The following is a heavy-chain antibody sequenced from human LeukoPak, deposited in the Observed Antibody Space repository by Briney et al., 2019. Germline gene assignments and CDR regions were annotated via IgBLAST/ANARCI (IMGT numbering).Heavy chain of an antibody. Sequence: ASVKVSCKASGYTFTSYGISWVRQAPGQGLEWMEWISAYNGNTNYAQKLQGRVTMTTDTSTSTAYMELGSLRSDDTAVYYCARVSPYYYDSSGYYPSRWFDPWGQGTLGTVSS. CDR1: GYTFTSYG. CDR3: ARVSPYYYDSSGYYPSRWFDP. CDR2: ISAYNGNT. V-gene: IGHV1-18*01. J-gene: IGHJ5*02. D-gene: IGHD3-22*01.